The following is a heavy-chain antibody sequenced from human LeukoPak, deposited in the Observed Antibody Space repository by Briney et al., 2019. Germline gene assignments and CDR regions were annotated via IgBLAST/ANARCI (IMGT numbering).Heavy chain of an antibody. CDR2: IYSSGIT. CDR3: ARRAYYDTSGYSPASGYFDL. Sequence: SETLSLTCTVSGGSMFSYYWNWIRQPPGRGLEWIGYIYSSGITNYSPSLRSRGTMSIATSRSQFSLRLTSVTAADTAIYYCARRAYYDTSGYSPASGYFDLWGRGTLVTVSS. CDR1: GGSMFSYY. D-gene: IGHD3-22*01. J-gene: IGHJ2*01. V-gene: IGHV4-4*08.